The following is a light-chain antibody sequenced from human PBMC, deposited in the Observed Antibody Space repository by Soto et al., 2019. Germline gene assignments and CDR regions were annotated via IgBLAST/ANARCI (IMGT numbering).Light chain of an antibody. CDR3: QQYNSWPET. CDR1: QSVRSS. Sequence: EIVMTQSPGTLSVSPGERATLFCRASQSVRSSLAWYQQKPGQAPRLFIYDAYTRATGIPARFSGSGSGTEFTLTISSLQSEDFAVYYCQQYNSWPETFGQGTKVDIK. V-gene: IGKV3-15*01. CDR2: DAY. J-gene: IGKJ1*01.